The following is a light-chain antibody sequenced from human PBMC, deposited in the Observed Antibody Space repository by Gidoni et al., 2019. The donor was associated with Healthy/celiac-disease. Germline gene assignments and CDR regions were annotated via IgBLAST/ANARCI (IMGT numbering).Light chain of an antibody. J-gene: IGKJ1*01. CDR2: YTS. V-gene: IGKV1-9*01. CDR3: QKYKAYPWT. CDR1: QGISSD. Sequence: DIQLTHSPSFLSASVGDRVTITCRASQGISSDLAWYQQKPGKAPRLLIYYTSTLQTGIPSSFSGSGSGTEFTLPISSLQPEDFATYYCQKYKAYPWTFGQGTKVEFK.